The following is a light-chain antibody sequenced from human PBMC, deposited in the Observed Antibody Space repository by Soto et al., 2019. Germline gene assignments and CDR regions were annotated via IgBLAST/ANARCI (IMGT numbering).Light chain of an antibody. V-gene: IGLV2-23*01. J-gene: IGLJ2*01. CDR1: SSDVGSYSL. CDR3: RSYAGCYTFVL. CDR2: EGS. Sequence: QSALTQPASVSGSPGQSITISCTGTSSDVGSYSLVSWYQQHPGKAPKLMIYEGSKRPSGVSNRFSGSKSGNTASLTISGLQAEEEADYSCRSYAGCYTFVLFGGGTKLTVL.